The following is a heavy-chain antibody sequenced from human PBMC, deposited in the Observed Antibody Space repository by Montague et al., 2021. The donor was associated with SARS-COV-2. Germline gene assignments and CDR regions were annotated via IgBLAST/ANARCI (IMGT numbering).Heavy chain of an antibody. D-gene: IGHD1-26*01. CDR2: ISGSVGSP. CDR3: ARARGALKIGSYLDEY. CDR1: GFTFSSYA. J-gene: IGHJ4*02. Sequence: SLRLSCAASGFTFSSYAMSWVRQAPGKGLEWVSAISGSVGSPYYXDSXHGRFTISRDNSKNTLYLQMNSLRAEDTAVYYCARARGALKIGSYLDEYWGQGTLVTVSS. V-gene: IGHV3-23*01.